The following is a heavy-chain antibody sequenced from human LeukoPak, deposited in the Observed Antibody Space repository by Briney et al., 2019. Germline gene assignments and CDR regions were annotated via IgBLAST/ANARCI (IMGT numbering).Heavy chain of an antibody. V-gene: IGHV3-33*01. Sequence: GGSLTLSCAPSGLTLCSYGMHGVRQARGEGGEGVACIWYEGSKKDYADPVEGRYTISSDNSKNTLYLQMNSLRPEVTAVYYCARPGDSSFGPTDYYYVMDIWGQGTTVTVSS. CDR3: ARPGDSSFGPTDYYYVMDI. J-gene: IGHJ6*02. CDR1: GLTLCSYG. D-gene: IGHD6-6*01. CDR2: IWYEGSKK.